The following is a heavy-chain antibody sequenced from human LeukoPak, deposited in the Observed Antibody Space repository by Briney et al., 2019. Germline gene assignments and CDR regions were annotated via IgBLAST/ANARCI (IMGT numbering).Heavy chain of an antibody. CDR2: IYNSGST. J-gene: IGHJ2*01. CDR3: ARDKGPYWYFDL. CDR1: GGSISNYY. Sequence: SETLSLTCSVSGGSISNYYWNWIRQPPGEGLEWIGNIYNSGSTDYNPSLKSRVTISVNLSKKQISLKLTSVTAADTALYYCARDKGPYWYFDLWGRGTLVTVSS. V-gene: IGHV4-59*01.